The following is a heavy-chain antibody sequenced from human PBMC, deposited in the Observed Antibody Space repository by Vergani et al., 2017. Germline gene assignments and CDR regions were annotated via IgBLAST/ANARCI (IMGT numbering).Heavy chain of an antibody. Sequence: QVQLVQSGAEVKKPGASVKVSCKASGYTFTGYYMHWVRQAPGQGLEWMGWINPNSGGTNYAQKFQGRVTMTRDTSTSTAYMELSRLRSDDTAVYYCARGYCSSTSCYMTGDYWGQGTLVTVSS. V-gene: IGHV1-2*02. CDR1: GYTFTGYY. CDR2: INPNSGGT. CDR3: ARGYCSSTSCYMTGDY. D-gene: IGHD2-2*02. J-gene: IGHJ4*02.